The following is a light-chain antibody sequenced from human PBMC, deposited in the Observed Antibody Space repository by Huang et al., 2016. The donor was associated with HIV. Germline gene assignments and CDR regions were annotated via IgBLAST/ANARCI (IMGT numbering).Light chain of an antibody. Sequence: EIVLTQSPGTLSLSPGERATLSCRASQRVSSSYLAWYQQKPGQAPRLPIYGASSRATGIPDRFSGSGSGTDFTLTISRLEPEDFAVYYCQQYGSSLITFGQGTRLEIK. CDR1: QRVSSSY. CDR2: GAS. V-gene: IGKV3-20*01. J-gene: IGKJ5*01. CDR3: QQYGSSLIT.